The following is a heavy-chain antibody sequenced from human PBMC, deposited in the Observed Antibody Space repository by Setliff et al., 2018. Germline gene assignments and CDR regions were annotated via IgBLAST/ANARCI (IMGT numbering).Heavy chain of an antibody. Sequence: QPGGSLRLSCAGSGLTVSGNYMNWVRQAPGKGLEWVSLIYTGGNTKYADSVKGRFSISTDNSKNTVYLQMNTLRAEDTAVYYCAKGGVFGSSYFDVWGRGALVTVSS. V-gene: IGHV3-53*01. CDR1: GLTVSGNY. D-gene: IGHD3-10*02. CDR2: IYTGGNT. CDR3: AKGGVFGSSYFDV. J-gene: IGHJ2*01.